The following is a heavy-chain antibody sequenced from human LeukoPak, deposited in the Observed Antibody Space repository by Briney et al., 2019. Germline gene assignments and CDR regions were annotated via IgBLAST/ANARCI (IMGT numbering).Heavy chain of an antibody. CDR2: IYNSWST. CDR1: GGSISSYY. J-gene: IGHJ4*02. Sequence: PSETLSLTCTVSGGSISSYYWSWIRQPAGKGLEWIGRIYNSWSTTYNPSLKRRVTISVATSKNQFSLKLSSVTAADTSLYYCRGVGYYSESSGYPPFDYWGQGTLVTVSS. D-gene: IGHD3-22*01. CDR3: RGVGYYSESSGYPPFDY. V-gene: IGHV4-4*07.